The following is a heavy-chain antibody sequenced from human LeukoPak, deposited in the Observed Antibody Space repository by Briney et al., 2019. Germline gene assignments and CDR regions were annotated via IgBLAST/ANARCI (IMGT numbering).Heavy chain of an antibody. V-gene: IGHV3-7*01. CDR1: GFTFTNYF. Sequence: PGGSLRLSCAASGFTFTNYFMTWVRQAPGTGLEWVALIRQDGSDKYYVDSVKGRFTISRDNANNLLFLQMNSLRVDDTAVYYSGRGAALNWNSGGIDYWGQGTLVTVSS. CDR3: GRGAALNWNSGGIDY. CDR2: IRQDGSDK. D-gene: IGHD1-1*01. J-gene: IGHJ4*02.